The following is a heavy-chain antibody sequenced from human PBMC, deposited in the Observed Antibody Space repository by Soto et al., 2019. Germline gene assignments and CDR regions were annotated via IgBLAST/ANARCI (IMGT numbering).Heavy chain of an antibody. V-gene: IGHV3-21*01. J-gene: IGHJ6*03. Sequence: GGSLRLSCAASGFTFSSYSMNWVRQAPGKGLEWVSSISSSSSYIYYADSVKGRFTISRDNAKNSLYLQMNSLRAEDTAVYYCARGYYDFWSGYYMASYMDVWGKGTTVTVSS. CDR2: ISSSSSYI. CDR1: GFTFSSYS. CDR3: ARGYYDFWSGYYMASYMDV. D-gene: IGHD3-3*01.